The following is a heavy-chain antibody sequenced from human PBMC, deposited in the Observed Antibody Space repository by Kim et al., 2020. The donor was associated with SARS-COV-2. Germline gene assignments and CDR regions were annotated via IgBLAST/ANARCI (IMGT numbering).Heavy chain of an antibody. CDR3: STDRGALTA. D-gene: IGHD2-21*02. V-gene: IGHV3-15*01. Sequence: GGSLRLSCAASGFTFSDAWMSWVRQAPGKGLEWVGRIQSKTDGGTPDYAAPVKGRFSISRDDSKNTLYLQMNSLKTEDTAVYYCSTDRGALTAWGHGTLVTVSS. CDR2: IQSKTDGGTP. CDR1: GFTFSDAW. J-gene: IGHJ4*01.